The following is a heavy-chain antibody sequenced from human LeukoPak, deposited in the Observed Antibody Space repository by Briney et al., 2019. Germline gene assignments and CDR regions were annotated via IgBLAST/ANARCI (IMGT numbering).Heavy chain of an antibody. CDR1: KFXISSYW. D-gene: IGHD6-19*01. V-gene: IGHV3-7*05. CDR2: IKKDGSET. Sequence: GGSLRLSCTASKFXISSYWMNWVRQAPGKGLEWVANIKKDGSETYYVDSLKGRFSISRDNAKNSLYLEMNSLRAEDTAVYYCAGGTGWLTDKWGQGTLVTVSS. J-gene: IGHJ4*02. CDR3: AGGTGWLTDK.